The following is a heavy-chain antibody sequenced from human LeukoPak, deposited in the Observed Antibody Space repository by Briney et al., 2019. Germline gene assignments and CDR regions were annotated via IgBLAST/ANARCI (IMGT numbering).Heavy chain of an antibody. Sequence: GGSLRLSCVASGFPFSSYWMTWDRQAPGKGLEWVANIKQDGSKKSYVDSVKGRFTISRDNAKNSLYLQMNSLRAEDTAIYYCTRVGYIDEGIDYWGQGTLVTVSS. CDR3: TRVGYIDEGIDY. J-gene: IGHJ4*02. V-gene: IGHV3-7*04. D-gene: IGHD5-24*01. CDR2: IKQDGSKK. CDR1: GFPFSSYW.